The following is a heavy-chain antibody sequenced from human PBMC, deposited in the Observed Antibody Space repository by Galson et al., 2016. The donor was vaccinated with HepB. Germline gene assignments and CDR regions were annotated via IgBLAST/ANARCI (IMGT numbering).Heavy chain of an antibody. Sequence: SVKVSCKASGYPFTGHYMHWVRQAPGQGLEWMGWINPNSGGTNYAQKFQGRVTMTRATSISTAYMELSRLRSDDTAVHYCARDDDQDRSGWSSWGQGTLVTVSS. V-gene: IGHV1-2*02. J-gene: IGHJ5*02. D-gene: IGHD6-19*01. CDR1: GYPFTGHY. CDR2: INPNSGGT. CDR3: ARDDDQDRSGWSS.